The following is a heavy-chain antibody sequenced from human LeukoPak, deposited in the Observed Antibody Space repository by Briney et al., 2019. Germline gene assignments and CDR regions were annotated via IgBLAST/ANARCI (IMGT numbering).Heavy chain of an antibody. D-gene: IGHD6-19*01. J-gene: IGHJ4*02. CDR1: GFTFDDYT. Sequence: PGGSLRLSCAASGFTFDDYTMHWVRQAPGKGLEWVSLISWDGGTTYYADSVKGRFTISRDNSKDSLYLQMNSLTTEDTAFYYCAKKGVAVTSTGSYFDYWGQGTLVTVSS. CDR3: AKKGVAVTSTGSYFDY. V-gene: IGHV3-43*01. CDR2: ISWDGGTT.